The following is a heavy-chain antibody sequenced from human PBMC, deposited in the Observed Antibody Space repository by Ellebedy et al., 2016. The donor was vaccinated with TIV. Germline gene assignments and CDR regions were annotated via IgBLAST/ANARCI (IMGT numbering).Heavy chain of an antibody. D-gene: IGHD6-19*01. CDR1: GFTFSSYW. CDR2: IKQDGREK. J-gene: IGHJ4*02. V-gene: IGHV3-7*03. CDR3: AKDFTRIAVADGLDY. Sequence: GESLKISFASSGFTFSSYWMSWVRQAPGKGLEWVANIKQDGREKYYVDSVKGRFTISRDNAKNSLYLQMISLRAEDTAVYYCAKDFTRIAVADGLDYWGQGTLVTVSS.